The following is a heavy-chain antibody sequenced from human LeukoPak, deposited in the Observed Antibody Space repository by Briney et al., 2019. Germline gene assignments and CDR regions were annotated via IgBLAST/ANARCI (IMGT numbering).Heavy chain of an antibody. CDR1: GYTFTSYR. J-gene: IGHJ4*02. V-gene: IGHV1-18*01. CDR3: ARETPARGELRCFDWLYYFDY. D-gene: IGHD3-9*01. Sequence: GASVKVSCKASGYTFTSYRISWVRQAPGQGLEWMGWISAYNGNTNYAQKLQGRVTMTTDTSTSTAYMELRSLRSDDTAVYYCARETPARGELRCFDWLYYFDYWGQGTLVTVSS. CDR2: ISAYNGNT.